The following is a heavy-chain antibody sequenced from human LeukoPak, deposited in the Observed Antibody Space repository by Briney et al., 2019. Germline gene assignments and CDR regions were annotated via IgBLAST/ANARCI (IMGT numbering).Heavy chain of an antibody. D-gene: IGHD1-26*01. CDR3: ARAGSWSSRPYFDY. CDR1: GFTFSSYW. V-gene: IGHV3-23*01. J-gene: IGHJ4*02. CDR2: VSDSGGGT. Sequence: GGSLRLSCAASGFTFSSYWMSWVRQAPGQGLEWVSAVSDSGGGTYSADSVKGRFTISRDNSKNMVYLQTSSLRAEDTAVYYCARAGSWSSRPYFDYWGQGILVSVSS.